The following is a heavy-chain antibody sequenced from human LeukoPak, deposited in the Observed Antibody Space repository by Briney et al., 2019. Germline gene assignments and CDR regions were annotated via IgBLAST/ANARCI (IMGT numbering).Heavy chain of an antibody. D-gene: IGHD2-15*01. J-gene: IGHJ4*02. CDR3: ARGKGFVGHFDY. CDR1: GGTFSSNA. CDR2: IIPILGTA. V-gene: IGHV1-69*04. Sequence: ASVKASCKASGGTFSSNAISWVRQAPGQGPEWMGRIIPILGTAEYAEKFQGRVTITADKSTTTAYMELSSLKSEDTALYYCARGKGFVGHFDYWGQETLVTVSS.